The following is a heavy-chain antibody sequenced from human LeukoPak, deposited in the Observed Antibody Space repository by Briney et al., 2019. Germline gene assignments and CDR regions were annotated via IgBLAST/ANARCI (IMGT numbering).Heavy chain of an antibody. Sequence: SETLSLTCAVYGGSFSGYYWSWIRQPPGKGLEWIGEINHSGSPNYNPSLKSRVTISVETSKGRFSLKLSSVTAADTAVYYCARLKVVRGVISREYYYYYYGMDVWGQGAAVTVSS. J-gene: IGHJ6*02. V-gene: IGHV4-34*01. D-gene: IGHD3-10*01. CDR3: ARLKVVRGVISREYYYYYYGMDV. CDR2: INHSGSP. CDR1: GGSFSGYY.